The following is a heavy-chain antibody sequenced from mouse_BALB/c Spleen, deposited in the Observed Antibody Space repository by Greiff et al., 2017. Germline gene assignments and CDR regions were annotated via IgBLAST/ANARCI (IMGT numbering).Heavy chain of an antibody. J-gene: IGHJ1*01. CDR3: ARRGDYYSSSYDWYIDV. CDR2: ISCYNGAT. D-gene: IGHD1-1*01. V-gene: IGHV1S34*01. Sequence: LVKTGASVKISCKASGYSFTGYYMHWVKQSHGKSLEWIGYISCYNGATSYNQKFKGKATFTVDTSSSTAYMQFNSLTSEDSAVYYCARRGDYYSSSYDWYIDVWGAGTTVTVSS. CDR1: GYSFTGYY.